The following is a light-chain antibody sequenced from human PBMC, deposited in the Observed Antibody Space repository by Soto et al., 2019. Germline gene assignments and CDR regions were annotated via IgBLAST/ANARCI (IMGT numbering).Light chain of an antibody. CDR3: QSYDSSLSGMV. CDR2: GDR. J-gene: IGLJ3*02. Sequence: QPVLTQPPSVSGAPGQRVTISCTGSSSNIGAGYEVHWYQQLPGTAPKLLIYGDRYRPSGVPDRFSGSKSGTSVSLAITGLQAGDEADYHCQSYDSSLSGMVFGGGTKVTVL. V-gene: IGLV1-40*01. CDR1: SSNIGAGYE.